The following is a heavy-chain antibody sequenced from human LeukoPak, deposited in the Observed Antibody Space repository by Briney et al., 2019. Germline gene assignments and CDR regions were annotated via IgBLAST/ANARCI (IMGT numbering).Heavy chain of an antibody. D-gene: IGHD3-10*01. CDR1: GYTFTDYY. V-gene: IGHV1-2*02. J-gene: IGHJ5*02. Sequence: ASVKVSCKASGYTFTDYYMHWVRQAPGQGLEWMGWINPNSGGTNYAQKFQGRVTMTRDTSISTAYMELSRLRSDDTAVYYCARDLYYYGSGSYYTNWFDPWGQGTLVTVSS. CDR2: INPNSGGT. CDR3: ARDLYYYGSGSYYTNWFDP.